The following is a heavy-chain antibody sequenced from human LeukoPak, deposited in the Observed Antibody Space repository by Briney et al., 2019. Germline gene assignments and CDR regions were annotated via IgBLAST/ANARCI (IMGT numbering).Heavy chain of an antibody. J-gene: IGHJ6*03. CDR3: AKDRCSNGIGCYYYYMEV. V-gene: IGHV3-30*18. D-gene: IGHD2-8*01. CDR1: GFTFSSYG. CDR2: ISYDGSNK. Sequence: GSLRLSCAASGFTFSSYGMHWVRQAPGKGLEWVAVISYDGSNKYYADSVKGRFTISRDNSKNTLYLQMNSLRAEDTAVYYCAKDRCSNGIGCYYYYMEVWGKGTTVTISS.